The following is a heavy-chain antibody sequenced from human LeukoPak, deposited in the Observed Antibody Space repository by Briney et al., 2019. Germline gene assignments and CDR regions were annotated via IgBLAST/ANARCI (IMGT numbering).Heavy chain of an antibody. D-gene: IGHD5-12*01. CDR1: GFTFISYA. CDR2: ISARGGST. V-gene: IGHV3-23*01. J-gene: IGHJ4*02. Sequence: TGGSLRLSCALSGFTFISYAVSWVRQAPGKGLEWVSVISARGGSTYYANSVKGRFTISRDNSKNTLYLQMNSLRAEDTAVYHCANGGYSGYDPVDYWGQGTLATVSS. CDR3: ANGGYSGYDPVDY.